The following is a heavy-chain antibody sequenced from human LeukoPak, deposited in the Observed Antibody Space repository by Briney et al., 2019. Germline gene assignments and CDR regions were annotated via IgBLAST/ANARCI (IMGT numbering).Heavy chain of an antibody. J-gene: IGHJ3*01. Sequence: GASVTVSCKSSGYIFTNYAVSWVRQAPGPGLEWMGWVSTYNGKTNYAHKFQDRVTMTTDTSTRIVYMDLRSLRSDDTAMYYCARDQSGHPLEDAFEVWGQGTMVIVSS. CDR3: ARDQSGHPLEDAFEV. V-gene: IGHV1-18*01. CDR2: VSTYNGKT. CDR1: GYIFTNYA. D-gene: IGHD1-26*01.